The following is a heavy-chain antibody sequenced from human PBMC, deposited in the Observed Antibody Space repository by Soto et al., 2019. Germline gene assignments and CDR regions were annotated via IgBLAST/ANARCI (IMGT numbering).Heavy chain of an antibody. D-gene: IGHD2-2*01. CDR3: ARDDHSLVVPTSFGATDV. Sequence: SEILSLTCAVYGGSISSNKWWSWVRQPPGKGLEWIGEIYHSGSTNYNPSLKSRVTISLDKSKNQFSLKLTSVTAADSAVYYCARDDHSLVVPTSFGATDVRGKGTTVTVSS. J-gene: IGHJ6*04. CDR2: IYHSGST. CDR1: GGSISSNKW. V-gene: IGHV4-4*02.